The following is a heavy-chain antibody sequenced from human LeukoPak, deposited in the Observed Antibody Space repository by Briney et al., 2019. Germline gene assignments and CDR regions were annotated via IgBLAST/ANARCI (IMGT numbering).Heavy chain of an antibody. CDR1: GVSISSGGYY. CDR2: IYYRGST. CDR3: ARAFADYNWFDP. V-gene: IGHV4-31*03. Sequence: PSQTLSLICTVSGVSISSGGYYWSWIRQHPGRGLECIGYIYYRGSTYYNPSLKSRVTISVDTSKNQFSLKLSSVTAADTAVYYCARAFADYNWFDPWGQGTLVTVSS. J-gene: IGHJ5*02. D-gene: IGHD3/OR15-3a*01.